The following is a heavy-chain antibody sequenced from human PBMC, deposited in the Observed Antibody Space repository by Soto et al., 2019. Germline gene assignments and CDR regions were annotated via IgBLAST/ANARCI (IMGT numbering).Heavy chain of an antibody. Sequence: EVQLVESGGGLVQPGGSQRLSCAASGFTFSSYSMHWVRQAPGKGLVWVSRINRDGSSASYVDSVKGRFTVSRDNAKNTLYLQMNSLRAEDTAVYYCARIGQIAGLGHWGQGALVTVSS. CDR2: INRDGSSA. J-gene: IGHJ4*02. CDR1: GFTFSSYS. V-gene: IGHV3-74*01. D-gene: IGHD3-22*01. CDR3: ARIGQIAGLGH.